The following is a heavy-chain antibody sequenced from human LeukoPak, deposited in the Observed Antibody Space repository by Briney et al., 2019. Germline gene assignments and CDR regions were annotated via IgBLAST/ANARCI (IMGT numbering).Heavy chain of an antibody. Sequence: PGGSLRLSCAASGFTFSSYGMHWVRQASGKGLEWVALIRYDGSNKYYADSVKGRFTISRDNSKNTLYLQMNSLRAEDTAVYYCAKSQYTTPQAFVGYWGQGTLVTVSS. J-gene: IGHJ4*02. CDR2: IRYDGSNK. V-gene: IGHV3-30*02. CDR3: AKSQYTTPQAFVGY. D-gene: IGHD2-21*01. CDR1: GFTFSSYG.